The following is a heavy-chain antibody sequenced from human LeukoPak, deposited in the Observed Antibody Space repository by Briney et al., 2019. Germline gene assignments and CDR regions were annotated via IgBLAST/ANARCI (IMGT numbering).Heavy chain of an antibody. V-gene: IGHV3-48*02. CDR2: ISVSGGVR. J-gene: IGHJ4*02. CDR1: GYPFSSYS. Sequence: TGGSLRLSCVASGYPFSSYSMNWIRQAPGKGLEWVSYISVSGGVRSYADSVKGRFTISRDDARDSLYLQMNGLKDEDTAVYYCARDRGYFYDQLDYWGQGTLVTVSS. CDR3: ARDRGYFYDQLDY. D-gene: IGHD2/OR15-2a*01.